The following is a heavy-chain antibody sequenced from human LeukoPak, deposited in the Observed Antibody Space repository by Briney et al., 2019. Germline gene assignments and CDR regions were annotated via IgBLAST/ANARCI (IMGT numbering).Heavy chain of an antibody. J-gene: IGHJ4*02. CDR1: GGSISSSNW. D-gene: IGHD6-19*01. CDR2: IYYSGST. CDR3: ARAPFEGSGWYIYYFDY. V-gene: IGHV4-4*02. Sequence: SETLSLTCAVSGGSISSSNWWSWVRQPPGKGLEWLGYIYYSGSTNYNPSLKSRVTISVDMSKNQFSLKLSSVTAADTAVYYCARAPFEGSGWYIYYFDYWGQGTLVTVSS.